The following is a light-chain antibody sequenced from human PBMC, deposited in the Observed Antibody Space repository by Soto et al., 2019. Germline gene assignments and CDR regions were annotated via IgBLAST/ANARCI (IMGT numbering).Light chain of an antibody. Sequence: QSVLAQPPSVSGAPGQRVSISCTGSSSNIGAGYVVNWYQQVPGTAPKLLIYSNTNRPSGVPDRFSGSKSGTSASLAITGLQAEDEADYYCQSYAGSLSGVVFGGGTKLTVL. CDR3: QSYAGSLSGVV. J-gene: IGLJ2*01. V-gene: IGLV1-40*01. CDR1: SSNIGAGYV. CDR2: SNT.